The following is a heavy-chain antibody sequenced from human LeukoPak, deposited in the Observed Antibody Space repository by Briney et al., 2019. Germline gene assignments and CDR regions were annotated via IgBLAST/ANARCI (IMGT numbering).Heavy chain of an antibody. J-gene: IGHJ6*03. CDR3: AREVGSSSSTYYYHYYMDV. CDR2: IYYSGST. D-gene: IGHD6-6*01. Sequence: SETLSLTCTVSGGSISTYYWSWIRQPPGKGLEWIANIYYSGSTNYNPSLKSRVTISVDTSKNQFSLKLSSATAADTAVYYCAREVGSSSSTYYYHYYMDVWGKGTTVTVSS. CDR1: GGSISTYY. V-gene: IGHV4-59*01.